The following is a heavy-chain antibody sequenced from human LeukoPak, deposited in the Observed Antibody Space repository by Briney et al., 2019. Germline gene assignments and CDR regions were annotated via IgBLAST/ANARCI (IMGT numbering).Heavy chain of an antibody. V-gene: IGHV7-4-1*02. Sequence: GASVKVSCKASGYTFTSYAMNWGRQAPGQGLEWMGWINTNTGNPTYAQGFTGRFVFSLDTSVSTAYLQISSLKAEDTAVYYCARVSSSGWIYYYGMDVWGQGTTVTVSS. CDR1: GYTFTSYA. J-gene: IGHJ6*02. D-gene: IGHD6-19*01. CDR2: INTNTGNP. CDR3: ARVSSSGWIYYYGMDV.